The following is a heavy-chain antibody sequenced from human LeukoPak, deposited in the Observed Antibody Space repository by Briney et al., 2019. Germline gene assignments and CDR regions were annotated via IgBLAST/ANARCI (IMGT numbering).Heavy chain of an antibody. CDR1: RGTFSSYA. V-gene: IGHV1-69*13. J-gene: IGHJ3*02. Sequence: SVKVSCKASRGTFSSYAISWVRQAPGQGLEWMGGIIPIFGTANYAQKFQGRVTITADESTSTAYMELSSLRSEDTAVYYCARVPDLSRYSIFYRGAFDIWGQGTMVTVSS. CDR2: IIPIFGTA. CDR3: ARVPDLSRYSIFYRGAFDI. D-gene: IGHD3-3*02.